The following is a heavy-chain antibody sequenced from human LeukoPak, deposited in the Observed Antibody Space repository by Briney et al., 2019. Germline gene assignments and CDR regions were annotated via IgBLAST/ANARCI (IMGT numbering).Heavy chain of an antibody. CDR2: IKSKTDGGTT. V-gene: IGHV3-15*01. CDR1: GFTFRKPW. D-gene: IGHD3-10*01. J-gene: IGHJ4*02. Sequence: GGAPRISFAASGFTFRKPWVSWVRPGPGKGLEWVCRIKSKTDGGTTDYAAPVKGRFTISRDDSKNTLYLQMNSLKTEDTAVYYCTTGVWFGELLLDYWGQGTLVTVSS. CDR3: TTGVWFGELLLDY.